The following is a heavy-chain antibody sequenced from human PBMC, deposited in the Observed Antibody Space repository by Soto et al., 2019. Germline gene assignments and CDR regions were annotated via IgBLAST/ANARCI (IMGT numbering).Heavy chain of an antibody. CDR2: IYYSGTT. J-gene: IGHJ6*03. Sequence: QLQLQESGPGLVKPSETLSLTCTVSGGSISSSDYYWGWIRQPPGKGLEWIGAIYYSGTTYYSPSIQSGVTISVDTSKNQFSLKMRSVTAADTAVYFCARQAGAFGYYMDVWGKGPTVTVSS. V-gene: IGHV4-39*01. CDR3: ARQAGAFGYYMDV. CDR1: GGSISSSDYY. D-gene: IGHD3-3*02.